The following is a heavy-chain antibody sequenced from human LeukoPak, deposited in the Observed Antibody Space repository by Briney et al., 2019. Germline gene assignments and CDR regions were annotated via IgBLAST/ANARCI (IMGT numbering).Heavy chain of an antibody. J-gene: IGHJ6*02. CDR1: GYTFTSYY. D-gene: IGHD5-18*01. CDR3: ARDLFTAMGDVSYYYYGMAV. V-gene: IGHV1-46*01. Sequence: GASVKVSCKASGYTFTSYYMHWVRQAPGQGLEWMGIINPSGGSTSYPQKCQGRGTMTRDTSTSTVYMELSSLRCEDTAVYYCARDLFTAMGDVSYYYYGMAVWGQGTTVTVSS. CDR2: INPSGGST.